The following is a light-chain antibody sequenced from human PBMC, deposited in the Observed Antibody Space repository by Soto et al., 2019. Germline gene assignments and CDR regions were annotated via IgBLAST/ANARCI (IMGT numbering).Light chain of an antibody. Sequence: EIVLTQSPGTLSLSPGDRATLSCRASQSVSSSHLAWYQQKPGQAPRLLIYGASSRATGIPDRFGGSGSGTDFTLTISRLEPEDFAVYYCQQYGTSPLYTFGQGTKLEIK. CDR2: GAS. CDR1: QSVSSSH. V-gene: IGKV3-20*01. CDR3: QQYGTSPLYT. J-gene: IGKJ2*01.